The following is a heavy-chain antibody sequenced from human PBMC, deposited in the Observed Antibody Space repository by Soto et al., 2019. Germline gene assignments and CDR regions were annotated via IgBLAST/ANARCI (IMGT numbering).Heavy chain of an antibody. D-gene: IGHD3-10*01. J-gene: IGHJ6*02. V-gene: IGHV3-9*01. CDR3: AKDRGTGSYAANYYYYGMDV. Sequence: ADSVQGRFTISRDNAKTSLYLQMNSLRAEDTALYYCAKDRGTGSYAANYYYYGMDVWGQGTTVTVSS.